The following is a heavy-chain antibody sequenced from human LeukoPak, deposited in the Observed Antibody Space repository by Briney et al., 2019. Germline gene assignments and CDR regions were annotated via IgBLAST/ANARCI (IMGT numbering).Heavy chain of an antibody. CDR1: GYTFTSYY. D-gene: IGHD5-12*01. V-gene: IGHV1-46*01. CDR3: ARDRVATNGFDP. J-gene: IGHJ5*02. Sequence: GASVKVSCKASGYTFTSYYMHWVRQAPGQGLEWMGIINPSGGSTSYAQKFQGRVTMTRDMSTNTVYMELSSLRSEDTAVYYCARDRVATNGFDPWGQGTLVTVSS. CDR2: INPSGGST.